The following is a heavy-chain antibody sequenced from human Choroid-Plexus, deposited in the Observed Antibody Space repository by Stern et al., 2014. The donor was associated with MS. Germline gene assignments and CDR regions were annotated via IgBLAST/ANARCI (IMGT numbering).Heavy chain of an antibody. CDR1: GYIFTGYY. CDR3: ARGQRGITIFGVVTDYYYLGMDV. D-gene: IGHD3-3*01. CDR2: INPNTGGT. V-gene: IGHV1-2*02. Sequence: VQLVESGAEVKKPGASVKVSCKTSGYIFTGYYIHWVRQAPGQGLEWMAWINPNTGGTKYAQKFQGRVTMSRDTSISTAYVELSRLTSDDTAVYYCARGQRGITIFGVVTDYYYLGMDVWGQGTTVTVSS. J-gene: IGHJ6*02.